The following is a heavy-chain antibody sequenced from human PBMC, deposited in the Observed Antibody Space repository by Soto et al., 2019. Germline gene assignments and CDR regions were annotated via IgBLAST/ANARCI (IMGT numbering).Heavy chain of an antibody. V-gene: IGHV4-38-2*01. D-gene: IGHD5-18*01. CDR3: ARSFSDTAMVGDYFDY. CDR2: IYHSGST. CDR1: GYSISSGYY. J-gene: IGHJ4*02. Sequence: QVQLQESGPGLVKPSETLSLTCAVSGYSISSGYYWGWIRQPPGKGLEWIGSIYHSGSTYYNPSLKSRVTISVDTSKNQFSLKLSSVTAADTAVYYCARSFSDTAMVGDYFDYWGQGTLVTVSS.